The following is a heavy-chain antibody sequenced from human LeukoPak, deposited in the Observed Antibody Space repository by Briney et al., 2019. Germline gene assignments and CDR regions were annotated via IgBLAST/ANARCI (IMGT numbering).Heavy chain of an antibody. D-gene: IGHD2-15*01. CDR2: ISSSSSYT. Sequence: GGSLRLSCAASGFTFSDYYMSWIRQAPGKGLEWVSYISSSSSYTNYADSVKGRFTISRDNAKNSLYLQMNSLRAEDTAVYYCAKAPRYCSGGSCYSIDYWGQGTLVTVSS. CDR3: AKAPRYCSGGSCYSIDY. CDR1: GFTFSDYY. V-gene: IGHV3-11*06. J-gene: IGHJ4*02.